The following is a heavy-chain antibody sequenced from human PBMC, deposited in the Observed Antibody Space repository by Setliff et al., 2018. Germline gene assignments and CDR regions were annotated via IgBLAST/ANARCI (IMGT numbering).Heavy chain of an antibody. J-gene: IGHJ4*02. CDR2: INHSGST. V-gene: IGHV4-34*01. Sequence: PSETLSLTCAVYGGSFSGYYWSWIRQPPGKGLEWIGEINHSGSTNYNPSLKSRVTISVDTSKNQFSLKMSSVTAADTAVYYCARGVVRGVIRFDYWGQGTLVTVSS. CDR3: ARGVVRGVIRFDY. CDR1: GGSFSGYY. D-gene: IGHD3-10*01.